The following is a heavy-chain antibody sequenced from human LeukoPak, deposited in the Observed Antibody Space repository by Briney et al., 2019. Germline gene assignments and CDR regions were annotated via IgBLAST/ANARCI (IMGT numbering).Heavy chain of an antibody. CDR2: ISSNGGGT. CDR3: AKDPPTVIAYYFDY. CDR1: GFTFSSYA. Sequence: GGSLRLSCAASGFTFSSYAMSWVRQAPGKGLEWVSAISSNGGGTYYADSVKGRFTISRDNSKNTLYLQTNSLRAEDTAVYYCAKDPPTVIAYYFDYWGQGTLVTVSS. J-gene: IGHJ4*02. D-gene: IGHD4-17*01. V-gene: IGHV3-23*01.